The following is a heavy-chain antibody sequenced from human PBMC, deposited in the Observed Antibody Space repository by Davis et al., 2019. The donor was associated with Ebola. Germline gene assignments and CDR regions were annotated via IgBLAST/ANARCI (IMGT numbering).Heavy chain of an antibody. V-gene: IGHV5-51*01. Sequence: GESLKISCKGSGYSFISYWIGWVRQMPGKGLEWMGIIYPGDSDTRYSPSFQGQVTISADKSISTAYLQWSSLKASDTAMYYCARQLGYCTNGVCYTGGWFDPWGQGTLVTVSS. CDR1: GYSFISYW. D-gene: IGHD2-8*01. J-gene: IGHJ5*02. CDR3: ARQLGYCTNGVCYTGGWFDP. CDR2: IYPGDSDT.